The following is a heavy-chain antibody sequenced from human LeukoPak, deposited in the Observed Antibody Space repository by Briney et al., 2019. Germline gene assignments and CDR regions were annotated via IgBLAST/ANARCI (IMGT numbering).Heavy chain of an antibody. D-gene: IGHD1-26*01. CDR3: ARSAVGTSCCTAVDY. Sequence: GGSLRLSCAASGFTFSTYAMTWVRQAPGKGLEWVSGISTSGDRTYYADSVKGRFAISRDNSKNTLYLQMNSLRAEDTAEYYCARSAVGTSCCTAVDYWGQGTLVTVSS. CDR1: GFTFSTYA. CDR2: ISTSGDRT. V-gene: IGHV3-23*01. J-gene: IGHJ4*02.